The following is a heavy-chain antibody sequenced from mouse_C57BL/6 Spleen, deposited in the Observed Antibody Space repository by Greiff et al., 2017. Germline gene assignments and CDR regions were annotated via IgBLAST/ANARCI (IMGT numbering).Heavy chain of an antibody. CDR2: INPGSGGT. V-gene: IGHV1-54*01. D-gene: IGHD2-10*02. J-gene: IGHJ2*01. CDR1: GSAFTNYL. CDR3: ARGPRGVWYLDC. Sequence: QVHVKQSGAELVRPGTSVKVSCKASGSAFTNYLIEWVKQRPGQGLEWIGVINPGSGGTNYNEKFKGKATLTADKSSSPAYMQLSSLTSEDSAVYFCARGPRGVWYLDCWGQGTTLTVSS.